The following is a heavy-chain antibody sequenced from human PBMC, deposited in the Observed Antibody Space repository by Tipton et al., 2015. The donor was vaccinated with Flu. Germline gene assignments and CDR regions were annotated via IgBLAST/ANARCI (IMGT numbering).Heavy chain of an antibody. CDR2: ISSSGTST. D-gene: IGHD3-10*01. Sequence: SLRLSCAASGFTFRTNAMSWVRQAPGKGLEWVSGISSSGTSTYYTDSVKGRFTISRDNSKTMVYLQMHSLRAEDTAVYFCAANLWFGEFGKYSMDVWGQGTTVTVSS. V-gene: IGHV3-23*01. CDR3: AANLWFGEFGKYSMDV. J-gene: IGHJ6*02. CDR1: GFTFRTNA.